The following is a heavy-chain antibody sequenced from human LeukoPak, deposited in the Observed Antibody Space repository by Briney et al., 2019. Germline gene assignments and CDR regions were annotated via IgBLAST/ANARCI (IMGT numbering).Heavy chain of an antibody. Sequence: PSETLSLTCAVSGGSISSYYWSWIRQPPGKGLEWIGYIYYSGSTNYNPSLKSRVTISVDTSKNQFSLKLSSVTAADTAVYYCARVVGATSWYYYYYMDVWGKGTTVTVSS. CDR3: ARVVGATSWYYYYYMDV. CDR2: IYYSGST. D-gene: IGHD1-26*01. V-gene: IGHV4-59*01. CDR1: GGSISSYY. J-gene: IGHJ6*03.